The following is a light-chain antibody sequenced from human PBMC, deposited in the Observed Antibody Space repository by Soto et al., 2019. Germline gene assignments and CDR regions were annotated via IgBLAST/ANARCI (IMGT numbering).Light chain of an antibody. CDR2: DAF. Sequence: DIQMTQSPSTLSASVGDRVTITCRASQNIKNWLAWYQQKPGKAPKLLISDAFNLASGVPSSFSGSRSGTDFTLTISSLQPDDSAIYYCQHFNSYPWTFGQGTRVEIK. CDR3: QHFNSYPWT. CDR1: QNIKNW. V-gene: IGKV1-5*01. J-gene: IGKJ1*01.